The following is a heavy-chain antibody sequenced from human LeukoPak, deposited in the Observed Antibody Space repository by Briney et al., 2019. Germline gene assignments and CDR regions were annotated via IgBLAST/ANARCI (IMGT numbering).Heavy chain of an antibody. Sequence: PSETLALTCSVSGGSISSRTYYWGWIRQPPGKGLEWFGRISFNENTYYNPSLKGRITVSVARSKNHFSLKLNSVTAADTAVYYCESDPSTPTAFDYWGQGARVTVSS. CDR1: GGSISSRTYY. D-gene: IGHD6-25*01. J-gene: IGHJ4*02. CDR2: ISFNENT. CDR3: ESDPSTPTAFDY. V-gene: IGHV4-39*07.